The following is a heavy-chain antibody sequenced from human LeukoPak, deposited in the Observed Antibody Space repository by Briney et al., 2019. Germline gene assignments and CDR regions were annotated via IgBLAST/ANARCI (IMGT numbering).Heavy chain of an antibody. CDR1: GFTFSSYS. Sequence: GGSLRLSCAASGFTFSSYSMNWVRQAPGKGLEWVSSISSSSSYIYYADSVKGRFTISRDNAKNSLYLQMNSLRAEDTAVYYCARDNVLEWLSHFNYCGQGTLVTVSS. J-gene: IGHJ4*02. D-gene: IGHD3-3*01. CDR3: ARDNVLEWLSHFNY. CDR2: ISSSSSYI. V-gene: IGHV3-21*01.